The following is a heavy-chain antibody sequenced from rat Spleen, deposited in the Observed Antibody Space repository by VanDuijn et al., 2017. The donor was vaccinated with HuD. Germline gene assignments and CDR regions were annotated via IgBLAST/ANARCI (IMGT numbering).Heavy chain of an antibody. CDR3: AGDFNHTLY. Sequence: EVQLVESGGGLVQPGRSLKLSCAASGLTFSDYYMAWVRQAPTKGLEWVATISYDGSSTYYRDSVKGRFTISRDNAKSTLYLQMDSLRSEDTATYYCAGDFNHTLYWGQGVMVTVSS. V-gene: IGHV5-7*01. CDR1: GLTFSDYY. CDR2: ISYDGSST. D-gene: IGHD1-8*01. J-gene: IGHJ2*01.